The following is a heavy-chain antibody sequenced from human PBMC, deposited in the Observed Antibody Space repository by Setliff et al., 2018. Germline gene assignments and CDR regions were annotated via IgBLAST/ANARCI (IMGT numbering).Heavy chain of an antibody. CDR2: IYAGDSDT. Sequence: PGESLKISCKGSGCTFTNYWVGWVRQMPGKGLEWMGVIYAGDSDTRYSPSFQGQVTFPADKSISTAYLQWSTLKASDTAMYYCARLGSSSWYNDVFDFWGPGTMVTVSS. CDR3: ARLGSSSWYNDVFDF. D-gene: IGHD6-13*01. V-gene: IGHV5-51*01. CDR1: GCTFTNYW. J-gene: IGHJ3*01.